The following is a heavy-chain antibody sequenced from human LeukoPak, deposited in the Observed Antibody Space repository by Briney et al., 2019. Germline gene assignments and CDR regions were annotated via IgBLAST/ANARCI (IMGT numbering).Heavy chain of an antibody. J-gene: IGHJ6*03. D-gene: IGHD5-24*01. CDR1: GITFSNHA. V-gene: IGHV3-23*01. CDR2: ISGSGGHT. Sequence: GGSLRLSCAASGITFSNHAMSWVRQAPGKGLGWVSLISGSGGHTYYGDSVKGRFTISRDNSTNRLYLQMNSLRPEDTAVYYCAKGGAATMRDGYNYYYYYMEVWGRGTTVTVSS. CDR3: AKGGAATMRDGYNYYYYYMEV.